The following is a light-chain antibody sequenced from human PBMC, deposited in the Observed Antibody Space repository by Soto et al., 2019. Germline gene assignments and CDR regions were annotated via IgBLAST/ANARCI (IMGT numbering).Light chain of an antibody. J-gene: IGLJ1*01. CDR3: TSYTVRSTYV. CDR2: EVS. V-gene: IGLV2-14*01. CDR1: SSDVGGYNF. Sequence: QSALTQPPSVSGSPGQSVTISCTGTSSDVGGYNFVSWYQQYPGKAPKLMIYEVSNRPSGVSNRFSGSKSGIMASLTISGLQVEDEADYYCTSYTVRSTYVFGTGTKLTVL.